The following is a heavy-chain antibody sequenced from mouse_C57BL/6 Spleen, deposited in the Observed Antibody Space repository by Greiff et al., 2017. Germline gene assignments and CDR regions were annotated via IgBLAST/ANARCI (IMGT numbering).Heavy chain of an antibody. CDR3: ARDHGSSSYYAMDY. CDR1: GFTFSDYY. V-gene: IGHV5-16*01. Sequence: EVKLMESEGGLVQPGSSMKLSCTASGFTFSDYYMAWVRQVPEKGLEWVANINYDGSSTYYLDSLKSRFIISRDNAKNILYLQMSSLKSEDTATYYCARDHGSSSYYAMDYWGQGTSVTVSS. J-gene: IGHJ4*01. CDR2: INYDGSST. D-gene: IGHD1-1*01.